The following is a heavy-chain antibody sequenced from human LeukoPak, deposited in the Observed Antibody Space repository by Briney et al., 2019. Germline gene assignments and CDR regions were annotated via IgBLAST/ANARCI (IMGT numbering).Heavy chain of an antibody. CDR2: IYYSGST. V-gene: IGHV4-39*07. Sequence: PSETLSLTCTVSGGSIRSSTYYWGWIRQPPGKGLEWIGSIYYSGSTYYNPSLKSRVTISVDTSKNQFSLKLTSVTAADTAVYYCARALNPLPGTYYFDYWGQGTLVTVSS. CDR3: ARALNPLPGTYYFDY. CDR1: GGSIRSSTYY. J-gene: IGHJ4*02. D-gene: IGHD2-15*01.